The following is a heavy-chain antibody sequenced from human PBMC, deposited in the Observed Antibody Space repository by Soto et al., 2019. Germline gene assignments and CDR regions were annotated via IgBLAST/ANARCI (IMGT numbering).Heavy chain of an antibody. Sequence: QVQLVQSGAELRKPGASVKVSCKTSGYTSSNYDVSWVRQAPGQGLEWMGRISAYNNHTNYALNFQGRVTLTTDTSTSTAYMALRSLTSDDTDVYYFVYCGIDCYESVSAVGKWGQGTLVTVSS. J-gene: IGHJ3*02. CDR3: VYCGIDCYESVSAVGK. CDR2: ISAYNNHT. V-gene: IGHV1-18*01. CDR1: GYTSSNYD. D-gene: IGHD2-21*01.